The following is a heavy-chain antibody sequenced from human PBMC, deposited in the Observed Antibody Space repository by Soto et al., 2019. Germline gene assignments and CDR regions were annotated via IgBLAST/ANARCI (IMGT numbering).Heavy chain of an antibody. J-gene: IGHJ6*02. D-gene: IGHD6-6*01. V-gene: IGHV4-4*07. CDR2: IYTSGST. Sequence: XDTLSVTCTCSGGSISSYYLSLILQPAGKGLEWIGRIYTSGSTNYNPSLKSRVTMSVDTSKNQFSLKLSSVTAADTAVYYCARVRIAARTGAYGMDVWAQRTTVTVSS. CDR1: GGSISSYY. CDR3: ARVRIAARTGAYGMDV.